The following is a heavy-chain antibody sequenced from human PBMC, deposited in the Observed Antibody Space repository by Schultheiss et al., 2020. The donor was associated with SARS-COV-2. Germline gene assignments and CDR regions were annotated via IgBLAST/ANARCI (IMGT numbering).Heavy chain of an antibody. CDR1: GGTFSSYA. D-gene: IGHD3-3*01. Sequence: SVKVSCKASGGTFSSYAISWVRQAPGQGLEWMGRIIPIFGIANYAQKFQGRVTITADESTSTAYMELSSLRSEDTAVYYCARDGPGYYDFWSGYRQFDYWGQGALVTVSS. CDR3: ARDGPGYYDFWSGYRQFDY. J-gene: IGHJ4*02. V-gene: IGHV1-69*13. CDR2: IIPIFGIA.